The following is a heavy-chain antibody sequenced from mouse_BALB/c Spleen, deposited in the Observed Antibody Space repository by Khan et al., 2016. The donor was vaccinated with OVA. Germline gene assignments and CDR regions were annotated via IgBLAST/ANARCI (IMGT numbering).Heavy chain of an antibody. CDR1: GFNIKDTY. D-gene: IGHD4-1*01. CDR3: ARDYWDVFAY. V-gene: IGHV14-3*02. J-gene: IGHJ3*01. Sequence: VQLKQSGAELVKPGASVKLSCTASGFNIKDTYMHWVKQRPEQGLEWIGRFDPANGNTKYDPKFQGKATITADTSSNTAYLQLSSLTSEDTAVYYCARDYWDVFAYWGQGTLVTVSA. CDR2: FDPANGNT.